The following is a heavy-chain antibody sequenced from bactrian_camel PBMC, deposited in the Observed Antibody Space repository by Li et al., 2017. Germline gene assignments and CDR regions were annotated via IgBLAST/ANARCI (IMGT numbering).Heavy chain of an antibody. J-gene: IGHJ4*01. Sequence: EVQLVESGGGFVQPGGSLRLFCAASGFAFSSYAMSWVRQAPGKGLEWVSSLNSGGWSTYYSDSVKGRFTISRDNAMNTLYLQLNSLKTEDTAMYYCVKQAIEYDVSRQFGYWGQGTQVTVS. CDR3: VKQAIEYDVSRQFGY. D-gene: IGHD6*01. CDR1: GFAFSSYA. CDR2: LNSGGWST. V-gene: IGHV3S31*01.